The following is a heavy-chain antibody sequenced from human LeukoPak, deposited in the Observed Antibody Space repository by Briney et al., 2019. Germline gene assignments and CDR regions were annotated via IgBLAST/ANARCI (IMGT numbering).Heavy chain of an antibody. V-gene: IGHV1-8*03. Sequence: ASVKVSCKASGYTFTSYDIHWVRQASGQGLEWMGWMNPNRDNTGYAQKFQGRVTITRSTSVTTAYMELSSLRSEDTAVYYCAFSYYDSSGYFYWGQGTLVTVSS. CDR1: GYTFTSYD. J-gene: IGHJ4*02. CDR3: AFSYYDSSGYFY. D-gene: IGHD3-22*01. CDR2: MNPNRDNT.